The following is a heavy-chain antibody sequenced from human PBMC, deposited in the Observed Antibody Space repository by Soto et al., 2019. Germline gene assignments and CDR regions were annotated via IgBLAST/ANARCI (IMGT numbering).Heavy chain of an antibody. CDR2: INPSDGST. V-gene: IGHV1-46*01. CDR3: ARDAVVGTTTRSHFDS. CDR1: GYTFITYH. J-gene: IGHJ4*02. Sequence: ASVKVSCKASGYTFITYHIHWVRQAPGQGLEWIGIINPSDGSTSYAEKLRGRVTLTRDTSTSTVYMELSSLRSDDTAVYYCARDAVVGTTTRSHFDSWGQGTLVTVSS. D-gene: IGHD1-26*01.